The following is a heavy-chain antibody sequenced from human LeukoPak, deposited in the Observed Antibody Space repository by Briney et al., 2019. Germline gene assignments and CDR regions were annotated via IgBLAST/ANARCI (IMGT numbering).Heavy chain of an antibody. J-gene: IGHJ4*02. V-gene: IGHV3-23*01. CDR2: ISGSGGST. CDR1: GFTFSSYA. D-gene: IGHD5-18*01. Sequence: GGSLRLSCAASGFTFSSYAMSWVRQAPGKGLEWVSAISGSGGSTYYADSVKGRFTISRDNSKNTLYLQMNSLRAEDTAVYYCAKPRFRRWIQLYFFDYWGQGTLVTVSS. CDR3: AKPRFRRWIQLYFFDY.